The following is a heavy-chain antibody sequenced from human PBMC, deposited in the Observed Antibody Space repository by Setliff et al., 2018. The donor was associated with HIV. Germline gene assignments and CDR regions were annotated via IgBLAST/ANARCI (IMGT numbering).Heavy chain of an antibody. J-gene: IGHJ5*02. Sequence: SVKVSCQASGGTFSSYAISWVRQAPGQGLEWMGGIIPIFGTANYAQKFQGRVTITADESTSTAYMELSSLRSEDTAVYYCADSSGYYWNWFDPWGQGTLVTVSS. D-gene: IGHD3-22*01. CDR1: GGTFSSYA. CDR2: IIPIFGTA. CDR3: ADSSGYYWNWFDP. V-gene: IGHV1-69*13.